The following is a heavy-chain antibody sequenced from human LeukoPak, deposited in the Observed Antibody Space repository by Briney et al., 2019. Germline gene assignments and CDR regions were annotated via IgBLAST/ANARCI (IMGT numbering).Heavy chain of an antibody. V-gene: IGHV4-39*01. J-gene: IGHJ4*02. CDR3: ARQGRDTTNGWPGRSEKCFDY. CDR2: IYFDGSA. CDR1: GGSISSSSYY. D-gene: IGHD6-19*01. Sequence: SETLSLTCTVSGGSISSSSYYWGWIRQPPGRGLEWIGSIYFDGSAFYSPSLKSRVTISIDTSKNHFSLKLSSVTAADTAVYYCARQGRDTTNGWPGRSEKCFDYLGQGTLVAVSS.